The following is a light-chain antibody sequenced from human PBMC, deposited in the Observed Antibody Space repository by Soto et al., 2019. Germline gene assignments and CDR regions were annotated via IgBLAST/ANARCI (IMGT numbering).Light chain of an antibody. CDR1: QSISSW. CDR3: QHYNSYWT. V-gene: IGKV1-5*01. Sequence: DIQMTQSPSTLSASVGDRVTITCRASQSISSWLAWYQQKPGKAPKLLIYDASNLESGVPSRFSGSGSGTEFTLTISSLQPDDFATYYCQHYNSYWTFGQGTKVDIK. CDR2: DAS. J-gene: IGKJ1*01.